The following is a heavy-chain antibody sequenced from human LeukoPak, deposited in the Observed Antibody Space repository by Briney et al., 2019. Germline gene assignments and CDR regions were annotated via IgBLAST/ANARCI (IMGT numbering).Heavy chain of an antibody. CDR1: GGSISSGDYS. V-gene: IGHV4-30-4*07. D-gene: IGHD4-17*01. CDR2: IYYSGST. Sequence: PSQTLSLTCAVSGGSISSGDYSWSWIRQPPGKGLEWIGYIYYSGSTYYNPSLKSRITMSFDTSKNQFSLKLSSVTAADTAVYYCAREVTTVITYRIHYSYMDVWGTGTTVTVSS. J-gene: IGHJ6*03. CDR3: AREVTTVITYRIHYSYMDV.